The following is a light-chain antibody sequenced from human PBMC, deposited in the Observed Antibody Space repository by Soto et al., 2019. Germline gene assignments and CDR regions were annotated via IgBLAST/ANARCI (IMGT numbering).Light chain of an antibody. V-gene: IGLV2-23*01. Sequence: QSALTQPASVSGSTGQSITISCTGTSSDVGSYNLVSWYQQHPGKAPKLMIYEGSKRPSGVSNRFSCSKSGNTASLTISGLQAEDEADYYCCSYAGSYVFGTGTKLTVL. CDR1: SSDVGSYNL. CDR2: EGS. CDR3: CSYAGSYV. J-gene: IGLJ1*01.